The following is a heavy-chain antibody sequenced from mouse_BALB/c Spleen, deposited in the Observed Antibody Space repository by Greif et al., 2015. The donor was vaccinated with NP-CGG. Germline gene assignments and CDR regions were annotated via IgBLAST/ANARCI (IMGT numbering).Heavy chain of an antibody. Sequence: VKLQESGAELVKPGASVKLSCKASGYTFTSYYMYWVKQRPGQGLEWIGGINPSNGGTNFNEKFKSKATLTVDKSSSTAYMQLSSLTSEDSAVYYCTRSDGYYFWFAYWGQGALVTVSA. CDR2: INPSNGGT. CDR3: TRSDGYYFWFAY. J-gene: IGHJ3*01. CDR1: GYTFTSYY. V-gene: IGHV1S81*02. D-gene: IGHD2-3*01.